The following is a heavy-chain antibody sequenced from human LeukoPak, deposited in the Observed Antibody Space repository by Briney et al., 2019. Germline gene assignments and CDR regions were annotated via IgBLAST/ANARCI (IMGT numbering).Heavy chain of an antibody. Sequence: SETLSLTCVMYGGSFSVSHWSWVRQPPGKGLEWIGEISPGEGTNYNPSLKSRVTVSLDTSKSQFSLTLNSVTAADAAVYYCARGATYYYDSSGYYSNDYFDYWGQGTLVTVSS. V-gene: IGHV4-34*01. CDR1: GGSFSVSH. J-gene: IGHJ4*02. D-gene: IGHD3-22*01. CDR3: ARGATYYYDSSGYYSNDYFDY. CDR2: ISPGEGT.